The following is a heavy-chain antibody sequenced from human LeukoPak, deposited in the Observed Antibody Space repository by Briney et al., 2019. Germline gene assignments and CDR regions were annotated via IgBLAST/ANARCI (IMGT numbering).Heavy chain of an antibody. CDR2: IIPILGIA. CDR1: GGTFSSYA. CDR3: ARPVMVRGVIRNWFDP. V-gene: IGHV1-69*04. D-gene: IGHD3-10*01. J-gene: IGHJ5*02. Sequence: SVKVSCKASGGTFSSYAISWVRQAPGQGLEWMGRIIPILGIANYAQKFQGRVTITADESTSTAFMEMSSLRSEDTAVYYCARPVMVRGVIRNWFDPWGQGTLVTVSS.